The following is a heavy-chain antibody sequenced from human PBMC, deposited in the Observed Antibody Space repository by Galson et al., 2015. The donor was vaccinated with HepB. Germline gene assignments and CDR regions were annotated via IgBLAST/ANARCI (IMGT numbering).Heavy chain of an antibody. CDR1: GYSFTSYW. D-gene: IGHD6-13*01. Sequence: QSGAEVKKPGESLKISCKGSGYSFTSYWIGWVRQMPGKGLEWMGIIYPGDSGTRYSPSFQGQFTISADKSIRTAYLQWSSLKASDAAMYYCARHEAAAGTGAHYFDYWGQGTLVTVSS. CDR2: IYPGDSGT. V-gene: IGHV5-51*01. J-gene: IGHJ4*02. CDR3: ARHEAAAGTGAHYFDY.